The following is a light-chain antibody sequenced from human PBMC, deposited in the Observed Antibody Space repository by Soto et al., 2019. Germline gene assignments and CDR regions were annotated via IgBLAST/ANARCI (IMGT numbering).Light chain of an antibody. V-gene: IGKV3-11*01. Sequence: EIVLTQSPATLSLSPGERATLSCRASQSVSSYLAWYQQKPGQAPRLLIYDASNRATGIPARFSGSGSGTDFTLTISSLEPEDFAVYYCQQRGNWWTF. CDR3: QQRGNWWT. CDR1: QSVSSY. CDR2: DAS. J-gene: IGKJ1*01.